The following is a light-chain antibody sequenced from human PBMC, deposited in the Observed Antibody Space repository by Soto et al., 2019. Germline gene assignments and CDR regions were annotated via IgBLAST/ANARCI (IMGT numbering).Light chain of an antibody. V-gene: IGKV1-39*01. CDR3: QQSYTTPRT. CDR1: QSISTY. J-gene: IGKJ1*01. Sequence: DIYMTQSPASLSASVGNRVTITCRASQSISTYLNWYQQKPGQAPKLLIYAASSLQSGVPSTFSGSGSGTDFTLTISSLQPGDFATYYCQQSYTTPRTFGQGTK. CDR2: AAS.